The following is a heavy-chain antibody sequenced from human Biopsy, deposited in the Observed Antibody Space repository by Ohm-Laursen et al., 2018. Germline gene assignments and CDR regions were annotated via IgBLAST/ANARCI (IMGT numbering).Heavy chain of an antibody. J-gene: IGHJ3*02. D-gene: IGHD1-1*01. V-gene: IGHV3-23*01. CDR3: ARPTNARAGGAPFDI. CDR2: INAPGGKT. CDR1: GFPFHNYA. Sequence: SLRLSCSASGFPFHNYAMNWVRQAPRKGLGWVSGINAPGGKTYYADSVKGRFTISRDNSKNTLYLQMDSLRAEDTAMYYCARPTNARAGGAPFDIWGQGTMVTVSS.